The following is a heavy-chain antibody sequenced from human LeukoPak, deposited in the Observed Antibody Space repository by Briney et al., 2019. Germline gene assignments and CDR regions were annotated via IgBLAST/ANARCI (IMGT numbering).Heavy chain of an antibody. V-gene: IGHV4-34*01. J-gene: IGHJ5*02. CDR3: ARGRQQWLVLSGRNWFDP. Sequence: PSETLSLTCAVYGGSFSGYYWSWIRQPPGKGLEWIGEINHSGSTNYNPSLKSRVTISVDTSKNQFSLKLSSVTAADTAVYYCARGRQQWLVLSGRNWFDPWGQGTLVTVSS. CDR1: GGSFSGYY. D-gene: IGHD6-19*01. CDR2: INHSGST.